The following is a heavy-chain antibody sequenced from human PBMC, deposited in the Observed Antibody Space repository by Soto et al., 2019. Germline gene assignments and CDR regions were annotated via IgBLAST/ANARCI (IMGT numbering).Heavy chain of an antibody. V-gene: IGHV4-34*01. CDR2: INHSGST. Sequence: PSETLSLTCAVYGGSFSGYYWSWIRQPPGKGLEWIGEINHSGSTNYNPSLKSRVTISVDTSKNQFSLKLSSVTAADTAVYYCARDRGTYYYDSSGYNHAFDIWGQGTMVTVSS. CDR1: GGSFSGYY. CDR3: ARDRGTYYYDSSGYNHAFDI. D-gene: IGHD3-22*01. J-gene: IGHJ3*02.